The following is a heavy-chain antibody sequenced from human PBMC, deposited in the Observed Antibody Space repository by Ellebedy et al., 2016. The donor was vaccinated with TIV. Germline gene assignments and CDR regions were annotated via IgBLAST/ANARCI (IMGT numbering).Heavy chain of an antibody. J-gene: IGHJ4*02. D-gene: IGHD1-26*01. V-gene: IGHV5-10-1*01. CDR3: ARYSGSYGGYDY. Sequence: KVSCKGSGYSFSTFWVIWVRQRPGKGLESMGRIDPIDSYTNYSPSFQGHVTMSADTSISPAYLEWSSLKASDTAIYYCARYSGSYGGYDYWGQGTLVTVSS. CDR1: GYSFSTFW. CDR2: IDPIDSYT.